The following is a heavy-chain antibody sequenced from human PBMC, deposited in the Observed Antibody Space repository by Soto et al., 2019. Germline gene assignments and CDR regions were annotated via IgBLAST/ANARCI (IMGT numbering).Heavy chain of an antibody. D-gene: IGHD3-9*01. CDR2: ISGSGGST. CDR1: GFTFSNYA. J-gene: IGHJ6*02. CDR3: ARVFYYDILTGKSYNMDV. V-gene: IGHV3-23*01. Sequence: VQLLESGGDLVQPGGSLRLSCEASGFTFSNYAMSWVRQAPGKGLEWVSVISGSGGSTNYADSAKGRFTISIDNSMDTLYLQMNSLRAEDTAVYYCARVFYYDILTGKSYNMDVWGQGTTVIVSS.